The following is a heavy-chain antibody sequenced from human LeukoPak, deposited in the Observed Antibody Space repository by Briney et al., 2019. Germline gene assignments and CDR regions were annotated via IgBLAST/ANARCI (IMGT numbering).Heavy chain of an antibody. Sequence: SVKVSCKTSGDTFSSYAITWVRQAPGQGLEWMGGIIPVFGTTNYAQNLEGRVTITADESTSTAYLELSSLRSEDTAVFYCARGMVRAMGWGNYYNGMDVWGRGTTVTVSS. CDR2: IIPVFGTT. D-gene: IGHD3-10*01. V-gene: IGHV1-69*13. CDR3: ARGMVRAMGWGNYYNGMDV. J-gene: IGHJ6*02. CDR1: GDTFSSYA.